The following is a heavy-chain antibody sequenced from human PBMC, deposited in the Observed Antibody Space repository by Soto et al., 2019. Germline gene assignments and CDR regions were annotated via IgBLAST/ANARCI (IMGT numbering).Heavy chain of an antibody. D-gene: IGHD7-27*01. J-gene: IGHJ4*02. CDR1: GFTFSSYA. CDR3: ARDESGFDY. Sequence: GGSLRLSCAASGFTFSSYAMHWVRQATGKGLEWVAVISYDGSNKYYADSVKVRFTISRDNSKNTLYLQMNSLRAADTSVYYCARDESGFDYWGQGTLVTVSS. V-gene: IGHV3-30*04. CDR2: ISYDGSNK.